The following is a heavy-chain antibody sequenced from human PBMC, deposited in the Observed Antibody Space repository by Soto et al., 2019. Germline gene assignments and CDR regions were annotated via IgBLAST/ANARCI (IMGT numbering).Heavy chain of an antibody. D-gene: IGHD6-13*01. Sequence: QVQLVQSGAEVKKPGASVKVSCKASGYTFTNYAFSWVRQAPGQGLEWMGWISAYNGNTNYPQKLQGRVTMTTDTSTSTAYMALRSLISDDTAVYYCARDLAAAGPFDCWGQGTLVTVSS. CDR1: GYTFTNYA. CDR2: ISAYNGNT. CDR3: ARDLAAAGPFDC. J-gene: IGHJ4*02. V-gene: IGHV1-18*01.